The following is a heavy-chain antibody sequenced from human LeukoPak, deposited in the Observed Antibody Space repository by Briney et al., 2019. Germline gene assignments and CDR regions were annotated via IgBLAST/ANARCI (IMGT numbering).Heavy chain of an antibody. J-gene: IGHJ5*02. V-gene: IGHV3-30*02. Sequence: AGGSLRLSCAASGSTFSSYGMHWVRQAPGKGLEWVAFIRYDGSNKYYADSVKGRFTISRDNSKNTLYLQMNSLRAEDTAVYYCAKDLVGYQLSMNWFDPWGQGTLVTVSS. D-gene: IGHD2-2*01. CDR2: IRYDGSNK. CDR1: GSTFSSYG. CDR3: AKDLVGYQLSMNWFDP.